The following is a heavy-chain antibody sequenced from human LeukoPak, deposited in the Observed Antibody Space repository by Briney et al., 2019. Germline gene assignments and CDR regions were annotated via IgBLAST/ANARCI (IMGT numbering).Heavy chain of an antibody. D-gene: IGHD6-19*01. J-gene: IGHJ4*02. CDR3: ARDSTAVAGTENDY. CDR2: INTNTGNP. V-gene: IGHV7-4-1*02. Sequence: GASVKVSCKASGYTFTSYAMNWVRQAPRQGLEWMGWINTNTGNPTYAQGFTGRFVFSLDTSVNTAYLQISSLKAEDTAVYYCARDSTAVAGTENDYWGQGTLVTVSS. CDR1: GYTFTSYA.